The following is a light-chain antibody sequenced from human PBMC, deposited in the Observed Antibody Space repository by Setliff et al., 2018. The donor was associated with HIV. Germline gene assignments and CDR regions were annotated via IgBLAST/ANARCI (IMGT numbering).Light chain of an antibody. CDR2: DVN. V-gene: IGLV2-14*03. CDR1: SSDIGGYKY. J-gene: IGLJ1*01. CDR3: SSYTSSSTPYD. Sequence: QSALTQPASVSGSPGQSITISCTGTSSDIGGYKYVSWYQQHPGRAPILIRYDVNSRPSGISNRFSGSKSGNTASLTISGLQAEDEADYYCSSYTSSSTPYDFGTGTKVTVL.